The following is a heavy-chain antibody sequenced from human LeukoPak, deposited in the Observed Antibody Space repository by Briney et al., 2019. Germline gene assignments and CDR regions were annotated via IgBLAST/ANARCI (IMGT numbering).Heavy chain of an antibody. CDR2: IRSKAYGGTT. CDR3: TREHIPGYSSSWYYVWFDP. CDR1: GFTFGDYA. J-gene: IGHJ5*02. Sequence: GGSLRLSCTASGFTFGDYAMSWVRQAPGKGLEGVGFIRSKAYGGTTEYAASVKGRFTISRDDSKSIAYLQMNSLKTEDTAVYYCTREHIPGYSSSWYYVWFDPWGQGTLVTVSS. V-gene: IGHV3-49*04. D-gene: IGHD6-13*01.